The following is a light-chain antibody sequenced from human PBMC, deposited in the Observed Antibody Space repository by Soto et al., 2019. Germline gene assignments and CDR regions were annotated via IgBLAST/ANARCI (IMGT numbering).Light chain of an antibody. CDR1: QSVGTS. Sequence: EIPMTQSPSTLTASLGDKVTITCRARQSVGTSLAWYQQKPGKAPNLLISDVSNLESGVPSQFSGSGSGTDFTLTISSLQPADFATYYCQQYDHYPWTFGRGTKVEVK. V-gene: IGKV1-5*01. J-gene: IGKJ1*01. CDR2: DVS. CDR3: QQYDHYPWT.